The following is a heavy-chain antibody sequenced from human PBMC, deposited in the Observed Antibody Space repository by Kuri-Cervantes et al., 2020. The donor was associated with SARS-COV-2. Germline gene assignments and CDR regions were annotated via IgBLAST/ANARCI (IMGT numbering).Heavy chain of an antibody. CDR1: GYTFTSYG. CDR2: ISAYNGNT. CDR3: ATLGEGPEAASAFDI. D-gene: IGHD3-16*01. J-gene: IGHJ3*02. Sequence: ASVKVSCKASGYTFTSYGISWVRQAPGQGLEWMGWISAYNGNTNYAQKLQGRVTMTTDTSTSTAYMELRSLRSDDTAAYYCATLGEGPEAASAFDIWGQGTMVTVSS. V-gene: IGHV1-18*01.